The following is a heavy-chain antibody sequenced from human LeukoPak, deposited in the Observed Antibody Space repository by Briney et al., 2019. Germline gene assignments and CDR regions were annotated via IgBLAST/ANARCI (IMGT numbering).Heavy chain of an antibody. CDR1: DDSITMYY. CDR2: VDHTGST. J-gene: IGHJ6*03. Sequence: SETLSLTCSVSDDSITMYYWTWIRQPPGKVLEWIGYVDHTGSTNFNPSLNGRVSISRDTTKNLFSLRLRSVTAADAAVYFCARGRVSSSTWYSTYYYYFYMDVWGKGTTVTVSS. D-gene: IGHD1-1*01. V-gene: IGHV4-59*01. CDR3: ARGRVSSSTWYSTYYYYFYMDV.